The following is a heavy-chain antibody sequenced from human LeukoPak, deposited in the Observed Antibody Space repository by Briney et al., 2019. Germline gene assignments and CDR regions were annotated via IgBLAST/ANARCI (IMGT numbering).Heavy chain of an antibody. V-gene: IGHV1-18*01. D-gene: IGHD3-3*01. Sequence: GASVKVSCKASGYTFTNYGISWVRQAPGQGLEWMGWISIYNGNTDYAQKLRGRVTMTTDTSTSTAYMELRSLRSDDTAVYCCARITYDFWSGYYMPDDPWGQGTLVTVSS. CDR1: GYTFTNYG. CDR2: ISIYNGNT. J-gene: IGHJ5*02. CDR3: ARITYDFWSGYYMPDDP.